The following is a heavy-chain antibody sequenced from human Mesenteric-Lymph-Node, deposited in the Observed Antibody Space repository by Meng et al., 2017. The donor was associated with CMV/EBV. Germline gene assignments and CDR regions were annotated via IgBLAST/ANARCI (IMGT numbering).Heavy chain of an antibody. V-gene: IGHV3-7*01. Sequence: GESLKISCAASGFTFSSYWMSWVRQAPGKGLEWVANIKQDGSEKYYVDSVKGRFTISRDNAKNSLYLQMNSLRAEDTAVYYCARDRYDFWSGYVLGRYWGQGTLVTVSS. CDR1: GFTFSSYW. D-gene: IGHD3-3*01. CDR3: ARDRYDFWSGYVLGRY. CDR2: IKQDGSEK. J-gene: IGHJ4*02.